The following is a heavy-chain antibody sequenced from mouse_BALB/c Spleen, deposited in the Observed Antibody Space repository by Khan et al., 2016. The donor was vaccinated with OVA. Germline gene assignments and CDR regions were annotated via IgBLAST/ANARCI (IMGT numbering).Heavy chain of an antibody. V-gene: IGHV1S135*01. CDR2: IDPFSSCT. CDR3: TRHGYVAWFTY. J-gene: IGHJ3*01. Sequence: VQLQQSGPELMKPGASVKISCRTSGYSFTSYYIHWVMQSPGKSLEWIGYIDPFSSCTTYNQKFKGKATLTVDKSSSTAYIHLSNLTSEDSAVYYCTRHGYVAWFTYWGQGTLVTVSA. CDR1: GYSFTSYY. D-gene: IGHD2-2*01.